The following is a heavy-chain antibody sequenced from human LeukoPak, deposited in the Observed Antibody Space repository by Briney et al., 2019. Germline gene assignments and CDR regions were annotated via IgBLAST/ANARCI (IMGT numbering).Heavy chain of an antibody. D-gene: IGHD3-22*01. Sequence: SETLSLTCTVSGGSISSYYWSWIRQPPGKGLEWIGYIYYSGSTNYNPSLKSRVTTSVDTSKNQFSLKLSSVTAADTAVYYCARHENYYDSSGYHVPYYFDYWGQGTLVTVSS. CDR2: IYYSGST. V-gene: IGHV4-59*08. CDR3: ARHENYYDSSGYHVPYYFDY. CDR1: GGSISSYY. J-gene: IGHJ4*02.